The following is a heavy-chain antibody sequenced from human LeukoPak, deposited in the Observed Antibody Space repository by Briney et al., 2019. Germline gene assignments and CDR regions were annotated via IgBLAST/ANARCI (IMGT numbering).Heavy chain of an antibody. CDR3: AIEGIVGAMVVWFQH. Sequence: ASVKVSCKASGYTFTSYYMHWVRQAPGQGLEWMGIINPSGGSTSYAQKFQGRVTMTRDTSTSTVYMELSSLRSEDTAVYYCAIEGIVGAMVVWFQHWGQGTLVTVSS. D-gene: IGHD1-26*01. J-gene: IGHJ1*01. CDR2: INPSGGST. V-gene: IGHV1-46*01. CDR1: GYTFTSYY.